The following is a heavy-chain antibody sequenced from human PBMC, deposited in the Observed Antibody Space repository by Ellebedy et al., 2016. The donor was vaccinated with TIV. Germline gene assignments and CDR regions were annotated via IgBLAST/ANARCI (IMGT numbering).Heavy chain of an antibody. CDR2: LNHNHGDT. J-gene: IGHJ4*02. Sequence: AASVKVSCKASGYTFTGYYIHWVRQAPGQGLAWMAWLNHNHGDTAFAQSLQGRVTMTTDTSISTAYLELSSLTSDDTAVYYCVRDLTNPLKGDYWGQGTLVTVSS. V-gene: IGHV1-2*02. CDR1: GYTFTGYY. CDR3: VRDLTNPLKGDY. D-gene: IGHD1-14*01.